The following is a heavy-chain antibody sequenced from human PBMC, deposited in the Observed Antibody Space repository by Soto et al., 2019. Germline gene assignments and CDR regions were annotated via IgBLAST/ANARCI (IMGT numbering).Heavy chain of an antibody. V-gene: IGHV3-9*01. CDR1: GFTFDDYA. CDR3: AKDRGYSGYHLFLHAFDI. D-gene: IGHD5-12*01. J-gene: IGHJ3*02. CDR2: ISWNSGSI. Sequence: EVQLVESGGGLVQPGRSLRLSCAASGFTFDDYAMHWVRQAPGKGLEWVSGISWNSGSIGSADSVKGRFTISRDNAKNSLYLQRNSLRAEYTALYYCAKDRGYSGYHLFLHAFDIWGQGTMVTVSS.